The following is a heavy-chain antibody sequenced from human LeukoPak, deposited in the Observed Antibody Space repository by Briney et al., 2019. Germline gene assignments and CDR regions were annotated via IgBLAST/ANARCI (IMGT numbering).Heavy chain of an antibody. J-gene: IGHJ2*01. CDR3: AKDGAAHARYWYFDL. D-gene: IGHD2-15*01. CDR1: GFTFDDYA. V-gene: IGHV3-9*01. CDR2: ISWNSGSI. Sequence: GRSLRLSCAASGFTFDDYAMHWVRQAPGKGLEWVSGISWNSGSIGYADSVKGRFTISRDNAKNSLYLQMNSLRAEDTALYYCAKDGAAHARYWYFDLWGRGTLVTVSS.